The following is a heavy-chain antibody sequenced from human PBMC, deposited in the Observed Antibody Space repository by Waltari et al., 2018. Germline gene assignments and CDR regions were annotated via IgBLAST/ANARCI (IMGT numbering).Heavy chain of an antibody. Sequence: QVQLVQSGAEVKKPGSSVKVSCKASGGTFSSYAISWVRQAPGQGLEWMGGIIPIFGTANYEQKFQGRVTITADESTSTAYMELSSLRSEDTAVYYCARGKTREGGGTGPFDYWGQGTLVTVSS. J-gene: IGHJ4*02. CDR2: IIPIFGTA. D-gene: IGHD1-1*01. CDR3: ARGKTREGGGTGPFDY. CDR1: GGTFSSYA. V-gene: IGHV1-69*12.